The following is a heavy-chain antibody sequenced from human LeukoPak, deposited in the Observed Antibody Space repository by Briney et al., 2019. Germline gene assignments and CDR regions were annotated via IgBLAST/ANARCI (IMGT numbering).Heavy chain of an antibody. J-gene: IGHJ4*02. D-gene: IGHD2-15*01. CDR3: ARSAGSGFFDY. V-gene: IGHV1-2*04. CDR2: IYSDSGDT. Sequence: VASVKVSCKASGYTFTGFYIHWVRQAPGQGLEWMGWIYSDSGDTNYAQKFQGWVTMTRDTSISTAYMELSRLTSDDTAVYYCARSAGSGFFDYWGQGTLVTVSS. CDR1: GYTFTGFY.